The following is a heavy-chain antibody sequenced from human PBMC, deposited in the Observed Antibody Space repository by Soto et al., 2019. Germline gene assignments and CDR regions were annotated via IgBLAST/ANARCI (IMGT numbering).Heavy chain of an antibody. CDR2: IYYSGST. V-gene: IGHV4-59*08. Sequence: SETLSLTCTVSGGSISSYYWSWIRQPPGKGLEWIGYIYYSGSTNYNPSLKSRVTISVDTSKNQFSLKLSSVTAADTAVYYCARHPSNSSRTAASRFDYRGQGTLVTVSS. CDR1: GGSISSYY. D-gene: IGHD6-6*01. CDR3: ARHPSNSSRTAASRFDY. J-gene: IGHJ4*02.